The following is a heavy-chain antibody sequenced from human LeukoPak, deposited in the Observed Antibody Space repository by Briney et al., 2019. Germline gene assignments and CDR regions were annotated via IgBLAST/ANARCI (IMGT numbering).Heavy chain of an antibody. CDR2: IYTSGST. V-gene: IGHV4-61*02. D-gene: IGHD3-3*01. CDR1: GGSISSGGYS. CDR3: ARATYPYYDFWSGYSTGWFDP. J-gene: IGHJ5*02. Sequence: SQTLSLTCAVSGGSISSGGYSWSWIRQPAGKGLEWIGRIYTSGSTNYNPSLKSRVTMSVDTSKNQFSLKLSSVTAADTAVYYCARATYPYYDFWSGYSTGWFDPWGQGTLVTVSS.